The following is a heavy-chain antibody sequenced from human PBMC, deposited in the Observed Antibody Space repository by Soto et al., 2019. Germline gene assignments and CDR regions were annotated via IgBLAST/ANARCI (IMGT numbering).Heavy chain of an antibody. CDR3: AREPRLRWTDY. J-gene: IGHJ4*02. CDR2: ISSSGTTI. CDR1: GFTFSDYY. V-gene: IGHV3-11*01. D-gene: IGHD4-17*01. Sequence: QGQLVESGGGLVKPGGSLRLSCAASGFTFSDYYMSWIRQVPGKGLEWLSYISSSGTTIYYADSVKGRFTISRDNGKNSLYLQMNSLRAEDTAVYYCAREPRLRWTDYWGQGTLVTVSS.